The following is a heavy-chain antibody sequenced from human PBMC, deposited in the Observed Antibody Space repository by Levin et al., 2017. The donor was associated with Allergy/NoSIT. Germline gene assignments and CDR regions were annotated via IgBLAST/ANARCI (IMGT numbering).Heavy chain of an antibody. V-gene: IGHV4-39*01. D-gene: IGHD3-9*01. CDR3: ARQCYDILTGYYNFDY. Sequence: PSETLSLTCTVSGGSISSSVSYWGWIRQAPGKGLEWIGSIYNSGSTYYNPSLKSRVTTSVDTSKNQFSLKLSSVTAADTAVYYCARQCYDILTGYYNFDYWGQGTLVTVSS. CDR1: GGSISSSVSY. J-gene: IGHJ4*02. CDR2: IYNSGST.